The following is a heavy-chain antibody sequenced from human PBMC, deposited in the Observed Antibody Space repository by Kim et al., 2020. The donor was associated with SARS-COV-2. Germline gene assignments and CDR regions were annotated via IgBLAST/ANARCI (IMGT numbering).Heavy chain of an antibody. D-gene: IGHD3-10*01. CDR2: TWFDGSNI. CDR3: ARDSESMVRGLKRPLDS. Sequence: GGSLRLSCAASGFTFSNYDMHWIRQPPGKGLEWVAFTWFDGSNINYVDSVKGRFTISRDNSKNTLYLQMNSLRAEDTAVYYCARDSESMVRGLKRPLDSWGQGTLVTVSS. V-gene: IGHV3-33*01. CDR1: GFTFSNYD. J-gene: IGHJ4*02.